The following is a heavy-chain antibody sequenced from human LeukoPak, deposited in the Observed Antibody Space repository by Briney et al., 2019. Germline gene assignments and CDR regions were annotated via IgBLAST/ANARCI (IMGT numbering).Heavy chain of an antibody. J-gene: IGHJ4*02. CDR1: GFTFSSYW. CDR3: ARERGWVEYYYDSSGHIDY. CDR2: IKQDGSEK. D-gene: IGHD3-22*01. V-gene: IGHV3-7*01. Sequence: GGSLRLSCAASGFTFSSYWMSWVRQAPGKGLEWVANIKQDGSEKCYVDSVKGRFTISRDNAKNSLYLQTNSLRAEDTAVYYCARERGWVEYYYDSSGHIDYWGQGILVTVSS.